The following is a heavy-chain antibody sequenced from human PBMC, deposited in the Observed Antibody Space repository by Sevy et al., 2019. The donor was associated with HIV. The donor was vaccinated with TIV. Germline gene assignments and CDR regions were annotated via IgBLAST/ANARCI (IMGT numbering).Heavy chain of an antibody. D-gene: IGHD3-3*01. J-gene: IGHJ5*02. CDR2: IIPIFGTA. CDR1: GGTFSSYA. V-gene: IGHV1-69*06. Sequence: ASVKVSCKASGGTFSSYAISWVRQAPGQGLEWMGGIIPIFGTANYAQKFKGRVTITADKSTSTAYMELSSLRSEDTAVYYCARDVGYYDFWSGYLEGYNWFDPWGQGTLVTVSS. CDR3: ARDVGYYDFWSGYLEGYNWFDP.